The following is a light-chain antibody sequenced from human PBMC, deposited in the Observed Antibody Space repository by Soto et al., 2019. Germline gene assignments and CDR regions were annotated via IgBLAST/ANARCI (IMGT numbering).Light chain of an antibody. CDR1: SSDVGGYNY. Sequence: QSALTQPASVSGSPGQSITISCTGTSSDVGGYNYVSWYQQHPGKAPKLMIYDVSNRPSGVSNRFSGSKSGNTASLTISGLQAEDEAHYYCSSYTSSSTLGFGGGTQLTVL. CDR3: SSYTSSSTLG. CDR2: DVS. J-gene: IGLJ2*01. V-gene: IGLV2-14*01.